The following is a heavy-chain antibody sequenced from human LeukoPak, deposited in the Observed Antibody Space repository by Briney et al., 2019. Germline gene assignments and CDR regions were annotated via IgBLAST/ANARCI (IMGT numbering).Heavy chain of an antibody. CDR1: GGSISSYY. V-gene: IGHV4-4*07. J-gene: IGHJ4*02. Sequence: SETLSLTCTVSGGSISSYYWSWIRQPAGKGLEWIGRIYTSGSTNYNPSLKSRVTMSVDTSKNQFSLKLSSVTAADTAVYYCARGDGSGSYYNEETYFDYWGQGTLVTVSS. CDR3: ARGDGSGSYYNEETYFDY. CDR2: IYTSGST. D-gene: IGHD3-10*01.